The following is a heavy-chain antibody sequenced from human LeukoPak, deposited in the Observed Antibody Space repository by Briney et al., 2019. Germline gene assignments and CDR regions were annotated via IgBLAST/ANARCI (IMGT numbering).Heavy chain of an antibody. CDR1: GFTFDYYA. J-gene: IGHJ4*02. V-gene: IGHV3-9*01. Sequence: PGRSLRLSCAASGFTFDYYAMHWVRQAPGKGLEWVSGISWNSGSIGYADSVKGRFTISRDNAKNSLYLQMNSLRAEDTALYYCAKGAWHGDIMATIWDYWGQGTLVTVSS. D-gene: IGHD5-12*01. CDR2: ISWNSGSI. CDR3: AKGAWHGDIMATIWDY.